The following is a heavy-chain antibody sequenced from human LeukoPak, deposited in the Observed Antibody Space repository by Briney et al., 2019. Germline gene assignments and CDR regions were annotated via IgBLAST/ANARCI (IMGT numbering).Heavy chain of an antibody. D-gene: IGHD3-10*01. J-gene: IGHJ3*02. Sequence: SETLSLTCTVSGGSISSYYWSWIRQPAGKGLEWIGRIYTSGSTNYNPSLKSRVTMSVDTSKNQFSLKLSSVTAADTAVYYCARTMVRGVRHDDAFDIWGQGTMVTVSS. CDR1: GGSISSYY. CDR2: IYTSGST. CDR3: ARTMVRGVRHDDAFDI. V-gene: IGHV4-4*07.